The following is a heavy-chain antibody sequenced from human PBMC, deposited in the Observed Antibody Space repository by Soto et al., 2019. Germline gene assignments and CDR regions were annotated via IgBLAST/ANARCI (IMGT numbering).Heavy chain of an antibody. CDR1: GFTFSSYG. Sequence: GGSLRLSCAASGFTFSSYGMHWVRQAPGKGLERVAVISYDGSNKYYADSVKGRFTISRDNSKNTLYLQMNSLRAEDTAVYYCAIQAVADYYYYYGMDVWGQGTTGTVS. CDR2: ISYDGSNK. V-gene: IGHV3-30*03. J-gene: IGHJ6*02. D-gene: IGHD6-19*01. CDR3: AIQAVADYYYYYGMDV.